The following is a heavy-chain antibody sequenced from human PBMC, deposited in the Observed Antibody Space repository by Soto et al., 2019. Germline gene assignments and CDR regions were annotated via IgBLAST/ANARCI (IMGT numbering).Heavy chain of an antibody. J-gene: IGHJ4*02. Sequence: PSPTLSLTCAICGDSVSNNGATWNWIRQSPSRGLEWLGRAYYRSRWQYDYAPSVRSRITINPDTSKNQFSLQLSSVTPEDTALYYCARGPPDFNSGFDSWGQGSLVTVSS. CDR2: AYYRSRWQY. CDR1: GDSVSNNGAT. V-gene: IGHV6-1*01. D-gene: IGHD6-19*01. CDR3: ARGPPDFNSGFDS.